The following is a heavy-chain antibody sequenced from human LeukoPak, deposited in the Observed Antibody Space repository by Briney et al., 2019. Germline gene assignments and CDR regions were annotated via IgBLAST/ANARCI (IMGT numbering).Heavy chain of an antibody. D-gene: IGHD1-7*01. J-gene: IGHJ6*03. CDR2: IKQDGSEK. CDR1: GFTFSSYW. Sequence: PGGSLRLSCAASGFTFSSYWMSWVRQAPGKGLEWVANIKQDGSEKYYVDSVRGRFTISRDNAKNSLYLQMNSLRAEDTAVYYCARDRTGTTNYMDVWGKGTTVTVSS. CDR3: ARDRTGTTNYMDV. V-gene: IGHV3-7*01.